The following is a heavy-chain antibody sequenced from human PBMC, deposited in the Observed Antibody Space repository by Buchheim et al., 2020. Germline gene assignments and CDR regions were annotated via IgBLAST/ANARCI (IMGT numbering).Heavy chain of an antibody. D-gene: IGHD3-3*01. J-gene: IGHJ5*02. CDR1: GGSVSSGSYY. CDR3: ARYASPSGYYIHWFDP. Sequence: QVQLQESGPGLVKPSETLSLTCTVSGGSVSSGSYYWSWIRQPPGKGLEWIGYIYYSGSTNYNPSLKSRVTISVDTSKNHFTLKPSSVTAADTAVYYGARYASPSGYYIHWFDPWGQGTL. CDR2: IYYSGST. V-gene: IGHV4-61*03.